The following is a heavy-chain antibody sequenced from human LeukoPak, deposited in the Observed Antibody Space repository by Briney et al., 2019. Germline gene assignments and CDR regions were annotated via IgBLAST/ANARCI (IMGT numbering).Heavy chain of an antibody. Sequence: GGSLRLSCATSGFTFSSFSMNWVRQAPGKGLEWVSTISGTGGNTYYADSVKGRFTISRDHSKSTLYLQMNSLRAEDTAVYYCAKDRSPTWLSYYFDYWGQGTLVTVSS. V-gene: IGHV3-23*01. J-gene: IGHJ4*02. CDR2: ISGTGGNT. CDR3: AKDRSPTWLSYYFDY. CDR1: GFTFSSFS. D-gene: IGHD6-19*01.